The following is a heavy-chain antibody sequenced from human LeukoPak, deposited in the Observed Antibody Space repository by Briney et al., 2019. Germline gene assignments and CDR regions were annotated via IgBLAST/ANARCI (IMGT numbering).Heavy chain of an antibody. V-gene: IGHV3-23*01. J-gene: IGHJ4*02. CDR3: AREGPVVRGSEVDY. Sequence: PGGSLRLSCEASGVTFSSYAMSWVRQAPGKGLEWVSAISGSGGTTFYADSVKGRFTISRDNSKNTLYLQMNSLRAEDTAVYYCAREGPVVRGSEVDYWGQGTLVTVSS. CDR2: ISGSGGTT. CDR1: GVTFSSYA. D-gene: IGHD4-23*01.